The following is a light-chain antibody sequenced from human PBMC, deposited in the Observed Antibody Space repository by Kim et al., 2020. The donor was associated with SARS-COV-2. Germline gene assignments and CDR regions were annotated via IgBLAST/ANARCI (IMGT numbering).Light chain of an antibody. CDR2: RAS. Sequence: EIVMTQSPATLSVSPGERVTLSCRASQTVDRNLAWYQQKGGQPPRLLIYRASTRATDIPDRFSGSGSGTEFTLTIHSLRFEDSGNYYCQQFSKWPLTFGGGTKVDIK. V-gene: IGKV3-15*01. CDR3: QQFSKWPLT. J-gene: IGKJ4*01. CDR1: QTVDRN.